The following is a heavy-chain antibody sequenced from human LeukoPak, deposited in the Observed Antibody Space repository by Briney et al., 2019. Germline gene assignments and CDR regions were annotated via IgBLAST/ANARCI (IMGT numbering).Heavy chain of an antibody. Sequence: SVKVSCTASGGTFSSYAISWVRQAPGQGLEWMGGIIPIFGTANYAQKFQGRVTITADESTSTAYMELSSLRSEDTAVYYCARGRRSYGGNSDAFDIWGQGTMVTVSS. D-gene: IGHD4-23*01. V-gene: IGHV1-69*13. CDR2: IIPIFGTA. CDR3: ARGRRSYGGNSDAFDI. J-gene: IGHJ3*02. CDR1: GGTFSSYA.